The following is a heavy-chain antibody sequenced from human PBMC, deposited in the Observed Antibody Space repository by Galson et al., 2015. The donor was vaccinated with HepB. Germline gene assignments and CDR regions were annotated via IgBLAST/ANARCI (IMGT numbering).Heavy chain of an antibody. V-gene: IGHV3-21*01. J-gene: IGHJ6*02. Sequence: SLRLSCAASGFTFSSYSMNWVRQAPGKGLEWVSSISSSSSYIYYADSVKGRFTISRDNAKNSLYLQMNSLRAEDTAVYYCARDHSRAAGPLHYYGMDVWGQGTTVTVSS. CDR2: ISSSSSYI. D-gene: IGHD6-13*01. CDR1: GFTFSSYS. CDR3: ARDHSRAAGPLHYYGMDV.